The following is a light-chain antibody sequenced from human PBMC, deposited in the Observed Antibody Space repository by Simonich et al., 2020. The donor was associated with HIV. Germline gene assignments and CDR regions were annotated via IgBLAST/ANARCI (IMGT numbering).Light chain of an antibody. V-gene: IGKV4-1*01. J-gene: IGKJ1*01. CDR3: QQYYITPWT. Sequence: DIVMTQSPDSLAVSLGERATINCKSSQSVLYSSNNKNYLAWYQQKPGQPPKLSIYWASTRESGVPDRFSGSGSGTDFTLTISSLQAEDVAVYYCQQYYITPWTFGQGTKVEIK. CDR2: WAS. CDR1: QSVLYSSNNKNY.